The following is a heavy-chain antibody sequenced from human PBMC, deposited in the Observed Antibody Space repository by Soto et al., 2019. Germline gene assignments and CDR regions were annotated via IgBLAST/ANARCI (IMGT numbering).Heavy chain of an antibody. CDR1: GYSFTDYH. CDR3: ARGHSTDCSNGVCSFFYNHEMDV. D-gene: IGHD2-8*01. J-gene: IGHJ6*02. V-gene: IGHV1-2*04. Sequence: ASVKVSCKASGYSFTDYHIHWVRQAPGQGLEWLGRINPKSGGTSTAQKFQGWVTMTRDRSISTVYMELTRLRSDDTAGDFCARGHSTDCSNGVCSFFYNHEMDVWG. CDR2: INPKSGGT.